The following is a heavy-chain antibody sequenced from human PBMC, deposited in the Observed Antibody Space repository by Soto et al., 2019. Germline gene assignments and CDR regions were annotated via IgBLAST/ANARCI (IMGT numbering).Heavy chain of an antibody. Sequence: GGSLRLSCEVSGFTFSSYAMSWVRQAPGRGLEWVSSISGSGGSTYHADSVNGRFTISRDSSKNTVFLQMNSLRAEDTAVYYCAKDSPYSASYKEDGFDIWGQGSLVTVSS. D-gene: IGHD1-26*01. V-gene: IGHV3-23*01. CDR3: AKDSPYSASYKEDGFDI. CDR1: GFTFSSYA. J-gene: IGHJ3*02. CDR2: ISGSGGST.